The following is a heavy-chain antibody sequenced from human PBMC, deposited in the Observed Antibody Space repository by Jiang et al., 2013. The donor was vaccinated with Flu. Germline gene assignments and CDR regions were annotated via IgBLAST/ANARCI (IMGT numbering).Heavy chain of an antibody. CDR2: IYSGST. J-gene: IGHJ2*01. CDR3: ARLVFWSHLRYYYSDL. D-gene: IGHD3-3*01. CDR1: GGSISGYY. V-gene: IGHV4-59*01. Sequence: GSGLVKPSETLSLTCTVSGGSISGYYWSWIRRPPGKGLEWIGYIYSGSTDYNPSLKSRVTISLDTPKNQFSLKLSSVTAADTAEYYCARLVFWSHLRYYYSDLWGRGTLVTVSS.